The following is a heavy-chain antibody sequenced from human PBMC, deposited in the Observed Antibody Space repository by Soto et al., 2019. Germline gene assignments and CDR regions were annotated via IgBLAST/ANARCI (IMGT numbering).Heavy chain of an antibody. J-gene: IGHJ3*01. D-gene: IGHD1-26*01. CDR2: IRQDGSET. CDR1: GFTFNNYW. Sequence: DVQLVESGGGMVQPGGSLRLSCAASGFTFNNYWMSWVRQAPGKGLEWVANIRQDGSETNYLDSVKGRFTISRDNARDVLYLGMNSLRAEDTAVFYCARERGSYCDAFDLWGRGTMVVVAS. V-gene: IGHV3-7*03. CDR3: ARERGSYCDAFDL.